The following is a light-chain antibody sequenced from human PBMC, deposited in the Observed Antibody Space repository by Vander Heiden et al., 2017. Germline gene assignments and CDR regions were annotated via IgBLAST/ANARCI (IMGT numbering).Light chain of an antibody. V-gene: IGLV1-40*01. CDR3: QSYDADRGGSRV. J-gene: IGLJ1*01. CDR1: DPNLGAHDH. CDR2: GFF. Sequence: QSVLTQPHSVSGAPGQTVTISCTGTDPNLGAHDHVNWYQQLPGRAPNLLIFGFFSRPPGAPYRFSCSTSGPSSVLIISGLRAEEEADYYCQSYDADRGGSRVFGSGTRGTVL.